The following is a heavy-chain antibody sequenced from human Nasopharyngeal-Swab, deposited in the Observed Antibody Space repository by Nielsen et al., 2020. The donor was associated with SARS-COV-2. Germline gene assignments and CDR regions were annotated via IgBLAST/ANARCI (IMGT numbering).Heavy chain of an antibody. J-gene: IGHJ5*02. Sequence: ASVKVSCKASGYTFTSYYMHWVRQAPGQGLEWMGWISAYSGNTNYAQKLQGRVTMTTDTSTSTAYMELRSLRSDDTAVYYCARASIAAAGTGGDPWGQGTLVTVSS. CDR2: ISAYSGNT. CDR1: GYTFTSYY. D-gene: IGHD6-13*01. V-gene: IGHV1-18*04. CDR3: ARASIAAAGTGGDP.